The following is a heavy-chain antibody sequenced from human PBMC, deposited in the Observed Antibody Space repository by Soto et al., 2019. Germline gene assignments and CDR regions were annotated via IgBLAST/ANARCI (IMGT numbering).Heavy chain of an antibody. CDR2: IYYSGST. V-gene: IGHV4-31*03. CDR1: GGSISSGGYY. D-gene: IGHD4-17*01. J-gene: IGHJ6*02. CDR3: ARDTPTYGAYGLHYYYGMDV. Sequence: QVQLQESGPGLVKPSQTLSLTCTVSGGSISSGGYYWSWIRQHPGKGLEWIGYIYYSGSTYYNPSSKGRVTISGDTSKNQFPLKLSSGTAADTAVYHCARDTPTYGAYGLHYYYGMDVWGQGTTVTVSS.